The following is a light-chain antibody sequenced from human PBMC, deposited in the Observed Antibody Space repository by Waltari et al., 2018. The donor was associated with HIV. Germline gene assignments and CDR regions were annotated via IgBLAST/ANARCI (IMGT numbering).Light chain of an antibody. CDR2: EDT. CDR1: SGNIASNH. J-gene: IGLJ1*01. Sequence: NFMLTQPHSVSESPGKTVTISCARISGNIASNHDHWYAQRPASAPTPVIYEDTQRPSGVPDRFSGSIDSSSNSASLTIYELKTEDEADYYCQSYDSTNPCVFGTGTRVTVL. V-gene: IGLV6-57*03. CDR3: QSYDSTNPCV.